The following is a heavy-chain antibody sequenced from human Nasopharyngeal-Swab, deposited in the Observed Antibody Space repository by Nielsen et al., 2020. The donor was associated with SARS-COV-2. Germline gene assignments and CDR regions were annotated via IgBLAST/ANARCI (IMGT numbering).Heavy chain of an antibody. CDR1: GFTFSSYS. CDR2: ISSSSSYI. CDR3: VREFEATGATYLDY. V-gene: IGHV3-21*01. Sequence: GESLKISCAASGFTFSSYSINWVRQAPGKGLEWVSSISSSSSYIYYADSVKGRFTISRDNAKNSLYLQMNSLRDEDTAVYYCVREFEATGATYLDYWGLGTLVTVSS. J-gene: IGHJ4*02. D-gene: IGHD1-26*01.